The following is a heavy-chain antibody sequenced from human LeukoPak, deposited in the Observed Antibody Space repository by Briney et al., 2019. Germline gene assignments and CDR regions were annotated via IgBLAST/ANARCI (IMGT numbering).Heavy chain of an antibody. V-gene: IGHV4-38-2*01. Sequence: SETLSLTCAVSGYSISSGYYWGWIRQPPGKGLERIGSIYHSGSTYYNPSLNSLVTISVDTSKNQFSLKLSSVPAADTAVYYCARGLGTGELLFYYMDVWGKGTTVTVSS. D-gene: IGHD3-10*01. CDR1: GYSISSGYY. CDR2: IYHSGST. CDR3: ARGLGTGELLFYYMDV. J-gene: IGHJ6*03.